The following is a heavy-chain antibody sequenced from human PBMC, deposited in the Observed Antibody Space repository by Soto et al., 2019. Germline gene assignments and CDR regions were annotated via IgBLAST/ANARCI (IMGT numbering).Heavy chain of an antibody. CDR3: AKEGGTMVRGVIIPICDY. CDR1: GFTFSSYA. D-gene: IGHD3-10*01. Sequence: GGSLSLSCAASGFTFSSYAMSWVRQAPGKGLEWVSAISGSDGSTYYADSVKGRFTISRDNSKNTLYLQMNSLIAEDTAVYYCAKEGGTMVRGVIIPICDYWGQGTLVTVSS. CDR2: ISGSDGST. J-gene: IGHJ4*02. V-gene: IGHV3-23*01.